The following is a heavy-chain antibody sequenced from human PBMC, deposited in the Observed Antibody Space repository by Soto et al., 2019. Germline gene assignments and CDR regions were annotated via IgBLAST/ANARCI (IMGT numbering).Heavy chain of an antibody. CDR2: INPNSGST. CDR3: ATVDGVFGIWFDP. D-gene: IGHD3-16*01. CDR1: GYSFTGHY. Sequence: GASVKVSCKASGYSFTGHYIHWVRQAPGQGLEWMGWINPNSGSTTYAQKFQGRVTMTRDTSISTAYMELSSLRSDDTAVFYCATVDGVFGIWFDPWGQGTLVTVSS. J-gene: IGHJ5*02. V-gene: IGHV1-2*02.